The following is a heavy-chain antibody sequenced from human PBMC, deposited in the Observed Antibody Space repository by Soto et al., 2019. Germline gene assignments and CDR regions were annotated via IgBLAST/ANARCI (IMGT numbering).Heavy chain of an antibody. J-gene: IGHJ4*02. V-gene: IGHV3-74*01. CDR1: GCTFISYW. CDR3: AREEDSSDYFY. Sequence: GGSLRLSCAASGCTFISYWMHWVRQAPGKGLVWVSRINSDGSSTSYADSVKGRFTISRDNAKNTLYLQMNSLRAEDTAVYYCAREEDSSDYFYWGQGTLVTVSS. CDR2: INSDGSST. D-gene: IGHD3-22*01.